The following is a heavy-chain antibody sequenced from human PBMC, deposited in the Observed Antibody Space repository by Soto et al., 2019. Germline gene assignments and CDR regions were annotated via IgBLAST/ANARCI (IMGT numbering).Heavy chain of an antibody. Sequence: QVQLVQSGAEVKKPGSSVKVSCKASGGTFSSYAITWVRQAPGQGLEWMGGIIPIFGTATYAQKFQARVTITADESTSTAYMELSSLRSKDTAVYYCARDRGPSSGYYPYWFDPWGQGTLVTVSS. D-gene: IGHD3-22*01. CDR2: IIPIFGTA. V-gene: IGHV1-69*12. J-gene: IGHJ5*02. CDR3: ARDRGPSSGYYPYWFDP. CDR1: GGTFSSYA.